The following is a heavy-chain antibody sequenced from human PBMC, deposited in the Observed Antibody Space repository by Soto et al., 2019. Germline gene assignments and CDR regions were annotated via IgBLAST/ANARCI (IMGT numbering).Heavy chain of an antibody. J-gene: IGHJ6*03. CDR2: IYYSGST. CDR3: ARPSPPLEWLTNYYYYYMDV. CDR1: GGSISSSSYY. V-gene: IGHV4-39*01. Sequence: SETLSLTCTVSGGSISSSSYYWGWIRQPPGKGLEWIGSIYYSGSTYYNPSLKSRVTISVDTSKNQFSLKLSSVTAADTAVYYCARPSPPLEWLTNYYYYYMDVWGKGTTVTVSS. D-gene: IGHD3-3*01.